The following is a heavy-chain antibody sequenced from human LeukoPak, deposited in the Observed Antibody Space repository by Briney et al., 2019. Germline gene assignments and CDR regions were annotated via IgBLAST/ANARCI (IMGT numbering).Heavy chain of an antibody. V-gene: IGHV3-30*03. CDR3: AIKTSEYYYGSGSNFQH. CDR2: ISYDGSNK. J-gene: IGHJ1*01. D-gene: IGHD3-10*01. CDR1: GFTFSSYG. Sequence: GRSLRLSCAASGFTFSSYGMHWVRQAPGKGLEWVAVISYDGSNKYYADSVKGRFTISRDNSKNTLYLQMNSLRAEDTAVYYCAIKTSEYYYGSGSNFQHWGQGTLVTVSS.